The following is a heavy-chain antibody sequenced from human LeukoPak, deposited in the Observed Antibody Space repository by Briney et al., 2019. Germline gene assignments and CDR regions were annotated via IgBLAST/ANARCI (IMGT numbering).Heavy chain of an antibody. CDR3: ARGGREVALPFDY. CDR2: IYTSGST. J-gene: IGHJ4*02. V-gene: IGHV4-61*02. D-gene: IGHD3-10*01. CDR1: GGSISSGSYY. Sequence: PSETLSLTCTVSGGSISSGSYYWSWIRQPAGKGLEWIGRIYTSGSTNYNPSLKSRVTISVDTSKNQFSLKLSSVTAADTAVYYCARGGREVALPFDYWGQGTLVTVSS.